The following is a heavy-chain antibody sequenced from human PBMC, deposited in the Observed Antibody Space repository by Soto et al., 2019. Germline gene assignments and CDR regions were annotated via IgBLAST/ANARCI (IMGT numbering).Heavy chain of an antibody. D-gene: IGHD3-10*01. CDR1: GSRISSGGYS. Sequence: SQTRRLTSTVSGSRISSGGYSWSWIRQHPGKGLEWIGNIYYSGTTYSNPSLKSRVNTPVDTSKNQFSLKLSSVTAADTALYYCARVPPGASWFDPWGQGTLVTVSS. CDR3: ARVPPGASWFDP. CDR2: IYYSGTT. V-gene: IGHV4-31*03. J-gene: IGHJ5*02.